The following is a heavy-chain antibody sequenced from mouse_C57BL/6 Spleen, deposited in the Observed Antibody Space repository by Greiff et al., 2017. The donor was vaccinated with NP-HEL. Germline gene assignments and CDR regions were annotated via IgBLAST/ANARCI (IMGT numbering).Heavy chain of an antibody. J-gene: IGHJ3*01. CDR3: ARNYGSSYRWFAY. CDR1: GYTFTSYW. D-gene: IGHD1-1*01. Sequence: VQLQQSGAELVRPGTSVKLSCKASGYTFTSYWMHWVKQRPGQGLEWIGVIDPSDSYTNYNQKFKGKATLTVDTSSSTAYMQLSSLTSEDSAVYYCARNYGSSYRWFAYWGQGTLVTVSA. V-gene: IGHV1-59*01. CDR2: IDPSDSYT.